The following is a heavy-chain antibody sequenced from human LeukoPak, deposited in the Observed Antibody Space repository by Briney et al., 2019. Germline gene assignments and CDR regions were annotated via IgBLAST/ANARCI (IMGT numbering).Heavy chain of an antibody. CDR1: GFTFSSYA. D-gene: IGHD1-1*01. CDR3: AKAVLGAFDI. Sequence: TGGSLRPSCAASGFTFSSYAMSWVRQAPGKGLEWVSAISGSGGSTYYADSVKGRFTISRDNSKNTLYLQMNSLRAEDTAVYYCAKAVLGAFDIWGQGTMVTVSS. CDR2: ISGSGGST. J-gene: IGHJ3*02. V-gene: IGHV3-23*01.